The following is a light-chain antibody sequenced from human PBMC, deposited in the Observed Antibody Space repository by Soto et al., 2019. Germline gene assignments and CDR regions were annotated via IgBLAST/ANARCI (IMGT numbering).Light chain of an antibody. J-gene: IGLJ1*01. CDR2: EGS. V-gene: IGLV2-23*01. CDR1: SSDVGSYNL. CDR3: CSYAGSSAYV. Sequence: QSALTQPASVSGSPGQSITISCTGTSSDVGSYNLVSWYQQHPGKAPKLMIYEGSKRPSGVSNRFSGSKSGNTASLTISGLQAEAEADYYCCSYAGSSAYVCGTGTKLTVL.